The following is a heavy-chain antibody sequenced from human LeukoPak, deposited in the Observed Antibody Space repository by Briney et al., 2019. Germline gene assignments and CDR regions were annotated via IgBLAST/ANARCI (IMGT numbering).Heavy chain of an antibody. J-gene: IGHJ4*02. D-gene: IGHD4-17*01. CDR3: ARARTASYYFDY. V-gene: IGHV3-30*02. CDR1: EFTFSSYG. Sequence: GGSLRLSCAASEFTFSSYGMHWVRQAPGKGLEWVAFIRYDESNEYYADSVKGRFTISRDNSKNTLYLQMNSLRAEDTAVYYCARARTASYYFDYWGQGTLVTVSS. CDR2: IRYDESNE.